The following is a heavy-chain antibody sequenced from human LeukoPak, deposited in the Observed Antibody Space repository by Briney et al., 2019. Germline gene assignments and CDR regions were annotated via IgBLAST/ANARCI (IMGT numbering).Heavy chain of an antibody. CDR2: IYSGGST. D-gene: IGHD3-22*01. CDR1: GFTVSSNY. CDR3: ARDRRVEAHYYDSSGYSFYYYGMDV. Sequence: GGSLRLSCAASGFTVSSNYMSWVRQAPGKGLEWVSVIYSGGSTYYADSVKGRFTISRDNSKNTLYLQMNSLRAEDTAVYYCARDRRVEAHYYDSSGYSFYYYGMDVWGQGTTVTVSS. J-gene: IGHJ6*02. V-gene: IGHV3-66*01.